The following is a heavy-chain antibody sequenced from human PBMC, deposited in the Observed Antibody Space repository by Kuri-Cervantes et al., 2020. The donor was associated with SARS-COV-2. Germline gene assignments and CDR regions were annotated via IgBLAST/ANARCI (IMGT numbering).Heavy chain of an antibody. CDR1: GGTFSSYA. J-gene: IGHJ6*01. V-gene: IGHV1-69*13. CDR3: ARVSSRSSSWFSYYYYGMDV. Sequence: SVKVSCRASGGTFSSYAISWVRQAPGQGLEWMGGIIPIFGTANYAQKFQGRVTITADESTSTAYMELSSLRSEDTAVYYCARVSSRSSSWFSYYYYGMDVWGQGTTVT. D-gene: IGHD6-13*01. CDR2: IIPIFGTA.